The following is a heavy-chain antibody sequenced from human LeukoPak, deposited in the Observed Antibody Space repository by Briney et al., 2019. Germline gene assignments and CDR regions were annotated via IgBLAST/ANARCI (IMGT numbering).Heavy chain of an antibody. J-gene: IGHJ4*02. D-gene: IGHD3-22*01. CDR2: IYPGDSDT. CDR1: GYSFTSYW. Sequence: GESLKISCKGSGYSFTSYWIGWVRQMPGKGLEWMGFIYPGDSDTRYSPSFQGQVTISADKSISTAYLQWSSLKASDTAMYYCARPYYYDSSGSGRYYFDYWGQGTLVTVSS. CDR3: ARPYYYDSSGSGRYYFDY. V-gene: IGHV5-51*01.